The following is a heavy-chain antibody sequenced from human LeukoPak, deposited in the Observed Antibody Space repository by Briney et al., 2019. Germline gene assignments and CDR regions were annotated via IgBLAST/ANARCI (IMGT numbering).Heavy chain of an antibody. CDR3: ARQPYYYDSSGYYSY. Sequence: GGSLRLSCAASGFTFSSYEMNWVRQAPGKGLEWVSYISSSGSTIYYADSVKGRFTISRDNAKNSLYLQMNSLRAEDTAVYYCARQPYYYDSSGYYSYWGQGTLVTVSS. J-gene: IGHJ4*02. CDR2: ISSSGSTI. D-gene: IGHD3-22*01. CDR1: GFTFSSYE. V-gene: IGHV3-48*03.